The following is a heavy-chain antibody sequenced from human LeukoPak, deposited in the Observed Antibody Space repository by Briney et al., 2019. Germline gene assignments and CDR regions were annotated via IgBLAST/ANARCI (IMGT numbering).Heavy chain of an antibody. CDR3: AKDISLTLVTQGFDY. CDR1: GFTFDDYA. Sequence: PGGPLRLSCAASGFTFDDYAMHWVRQAPGKGLEWVSLISWDGGSTYYADSVKGRFTISRDNSKNSLYLQINSLRAEDTALYYCAKDISLTLVTQGFDYWGQGTLVTVSS. D-gene: IGHD4-23*01. CDR2: ISWDGGST. J-gene: IGHJ4*02. V-gene: IGHV3-43D*03.